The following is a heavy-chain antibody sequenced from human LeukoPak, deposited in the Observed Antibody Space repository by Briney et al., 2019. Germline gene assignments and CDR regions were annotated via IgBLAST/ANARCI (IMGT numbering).Heavy chain of an antibody. CDR2: ILYDGSNK. CDR3: ARELRLDSGSFYRSPYFYYGMDV. J-gene: IGHJ6*02. CDR1: GFTFSSYA. Sequence: GGSLRLSCAASGFTFSSYAMHWVRQAPGKGLEWVAVILYDGSNKHSADSVKGRFTISRDNSKNTLYLQMNSLRTEDTAVYYCARELRLDSGSFYRSPYFYYGMDVWGQGTPVTVSS. D-gene: IGHD3-10*01. V-gene: IGHV3-30*04.